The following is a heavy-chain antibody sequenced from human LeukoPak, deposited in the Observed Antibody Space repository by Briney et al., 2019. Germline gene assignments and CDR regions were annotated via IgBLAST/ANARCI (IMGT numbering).Heavy chain of an antibody. J-gene: IGHJ4*02. Sequence: GASVKVSCKASGYTFTSYYMHWVRQAPGQGLEWMGWISAYNGNTNYAQKLQGRVTMTTDTSTSTAYMELRSLRSDDTAVYYCARDLRITFGGVIVMGYWGQGTLVTVSS. V-gene: IGHV1-18*04. CDR1: GYTFTSYY. D-gene: IGHD3-16*02. CDR3: ARDLRITFGGVIVMGY. CDR2: ISAYNGNT.